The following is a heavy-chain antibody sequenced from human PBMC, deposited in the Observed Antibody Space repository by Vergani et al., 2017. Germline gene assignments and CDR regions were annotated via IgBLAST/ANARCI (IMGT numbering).Heavy chain of an antibody. Sequence: QVQLQESGPGLVKSSETLSLTCSVSFDSIRNLYRNWIRHPPGKGLEWIGSIHYSENTNYNPALKTRVTISVDTSKNQFSLTLTSVTAADTAVYYCASDTHSGQRADRWGQGILVTVTS. CDR3: ASDTHSGQRADR. J-gene: IGHJ5*02. D-gene: IGHD6-19*01. V-gene: IGHV4-59*11. CDR1: FDSIRNLY. CDR2: IHYSENT.